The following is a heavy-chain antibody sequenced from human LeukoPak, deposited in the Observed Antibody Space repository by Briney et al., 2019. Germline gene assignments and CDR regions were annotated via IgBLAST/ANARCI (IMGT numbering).Heavy chain of an antibody. D-gene: IGHD1-26*01. J-gene: IGHJ4*02. Sequence: PGGSLRLSCAASGFTFAGYTMHWVRQAPGKGLEWVAVIYYDGSNQYYADSAKGRFTVSRDNAKNTLYLQMDSLRAEDTAVYYCATDRNSGKYYDYWGQGTLVTVSS. CDR3: ATDRNSGKYYDY. V-gene: IGHV3-33*08. CDR2: IYYDGSNQ. CDR1: GFTFAGYT.